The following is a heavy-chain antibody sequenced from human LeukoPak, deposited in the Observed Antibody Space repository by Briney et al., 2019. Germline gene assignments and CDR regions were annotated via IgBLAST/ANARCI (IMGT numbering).Heavy chain of an antibody. CDR2: IYYSGST. D-gene: IGHD1-1*01. J-gene: IGHJ3*02. CDR1: GGSISSSSYY. V-gene: IGHV4-39*07. Sequence: PSETLSLTCTVSGGSISSSSYYWGWIRQPPGKGLEWIGSIYYSGSTYYNPSLKSRVTISVDTSKNQFSLKLSSVTAADTAVYYCATSLGYNWNDEKNAFDIWGQGTMVTVSS. CDR3: ATSLGYNWNDEKNAFDI.